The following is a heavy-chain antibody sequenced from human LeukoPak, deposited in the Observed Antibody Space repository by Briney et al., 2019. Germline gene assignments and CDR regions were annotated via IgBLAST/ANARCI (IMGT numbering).Heavy chain of an antibody. CDR3: AKDFSSGYYYLDY. V-gene: IGHV3-9*01. Sequence: PGRSLRLSCAASGFTFDDYAIHWVRQAPGKGLEWVSGINWNSGSKHYADSVKGRFTISRDNAKNSLYLQMNSLRAEDTALYYCAKDFSSGYYYLDYWGQGTLVTVSS. CDR1: GFTFDDYA. J-gene: IGHJ4*02. CDR2: INWNSGSK. D-gene: IGHD3-22*01.